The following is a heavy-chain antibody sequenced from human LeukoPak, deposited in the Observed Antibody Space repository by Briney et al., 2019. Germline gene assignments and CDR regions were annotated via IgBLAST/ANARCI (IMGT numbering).Heavy chain of an antibody. CDR1: GFSLSTSGVG. J-gene: IGHJ4*02. V-gene: IGHV2-5*01. Sequence: AGPTLVTPTQTLTLTCTFAGFSLSTSGVGVACIRHPPGEALEWLAPIYWNDDKYYSPSLKSSLTLNKYTSKNQVVITMTNIDPVHTARYYCGHRGITIFGVVSYYFDYWGQGTLVTVSS. CDR2: IYWNDDK. CDR3: GHRGITIFGVVSYYFDY. D-gene: IGHD3-3*01.